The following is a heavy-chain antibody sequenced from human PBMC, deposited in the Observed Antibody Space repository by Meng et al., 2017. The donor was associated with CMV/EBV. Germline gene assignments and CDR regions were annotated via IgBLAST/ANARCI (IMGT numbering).Heavy chain of an antibody. J-gene: IGHJ6*02. CDR3: ARDLLNPAVIRGFWSGHTSTNYYYYGMDV. D-gene: IGHD3-3*01. Sequence: GGSLRLSCAASGFTFSSYSMNWVRQAPGKGLEWVSSISSSSSYIYYADSVKGRFTIPRDNAKNSLYLQMNSLRAEDTAVYYCARDLLNPAVIRGFWSGHTSTNYYYYGMDVWGQGTTVTVSS. CDR2: ISSSSSYI. CDR1: GFTFSSYS. V-gene: IGHV3-21*01.